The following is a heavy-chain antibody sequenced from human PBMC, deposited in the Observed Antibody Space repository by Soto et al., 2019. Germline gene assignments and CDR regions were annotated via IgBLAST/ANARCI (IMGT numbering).Heavy chain of an antibody. CDR1: GFTFSIYG. V-gene: IGHV3-30*18. Sequence: VQLVESGGGVVQPGRYLRLSCADSGFTFSIYGMHWVRQAPGKGLEWVAVISYDGSNKYYADSVKGRFTISRDNSKNTLYLQMNSLRAEDTAVYYCAKELRCMEWLLDYYYGMDVWGQGTTVTVSS. CDR3: AKELRCMEWLLDYYYGMDV. CDR2: ISYDGSNK. D-gene: IGHD3-3*01. J-gene: IGHJ6*02.